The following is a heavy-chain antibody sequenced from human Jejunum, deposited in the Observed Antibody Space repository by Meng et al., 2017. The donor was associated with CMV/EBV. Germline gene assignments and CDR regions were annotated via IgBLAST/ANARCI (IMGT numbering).Heavy chain of an antibody. Sequence: QVQLQEPGPGLVKPSETLSLTCPSSGGSINSFYWSWIRQPAGKGLEWIGRIYSSGSANYNPSLKSRVTMSVDTSKNQFSLKLTSVTAADTAIYYCVRDRLYFEYWGQGTLVTVSS. CDR3: VRDRLYFEY. V-gene: IGHV4-4*07. CDR1: GGSINSFY. CDR2: IYSSGSA. J-gene: IGHJ4*02.